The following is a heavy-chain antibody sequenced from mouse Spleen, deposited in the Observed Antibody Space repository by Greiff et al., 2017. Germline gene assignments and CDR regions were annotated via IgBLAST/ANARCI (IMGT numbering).Heavy chain of an antibody. CDR2: IHPNSGST. CDR3: ARSGTLYGNYFDY. D-gene: IGHD2-1*01. J-gene: IGHJ2*01. V-gene: IGHV1-64*01. CDR1: GYTFTSYW. Sequence: VQLQQPGAELVKPGASVKLSCKASGYTFTSYWMHWVKQRPGQGLEWIGMIHPNSGSTNYNEKFKSKATLTVDKPSSTAYMQLSSLTSEDSAVYYCARSGTLYGNYFDYWGQGTTLTVSS.